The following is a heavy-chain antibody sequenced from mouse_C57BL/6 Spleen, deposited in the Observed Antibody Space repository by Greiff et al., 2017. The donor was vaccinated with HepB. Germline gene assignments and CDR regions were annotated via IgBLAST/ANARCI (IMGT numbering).Heavy chain of an antibody. D-gene: IGHD1-1*01. J-gene: IGHJ2*01. Sequence: DVKLQESGAELVKPGASVKLSCTASGFNIKDYYMHWVKQRTEQGLEWIGRIDPEDGETKYAPKFQGKATITADTSSNTAYLQLSSLTSEDTAVYYCASHYGSSYDYFDYWGQGTTLTVSS. CDR3: ASHYGSSYDYFDY. CDR1: GFNIKDYY. V-gene: IGHV14-2*01. CDR2: IDPEDGET.